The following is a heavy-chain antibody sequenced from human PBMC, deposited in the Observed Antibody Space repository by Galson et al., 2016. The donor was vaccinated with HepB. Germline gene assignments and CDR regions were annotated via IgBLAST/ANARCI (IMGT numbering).Heavy chain of an antibody. J-gene: IGHJ4*02. CDR2: INPNSGGT. CDR3: AGEARRDGYNLDY. D-gene: IGHD5-24*01. CDR1: GYTFTVYY. V-gene: IGHV1-2*06. Sequence: SVKVSCKASGYTFTVYYIQWVRQAPGQGLEWMGRINPNSGGTNYPQRFQGRVNMTRDTSINTVYMELTSLRSDDTAVYYCAGEARRDGYNLDYWGQGTLVTVSS.